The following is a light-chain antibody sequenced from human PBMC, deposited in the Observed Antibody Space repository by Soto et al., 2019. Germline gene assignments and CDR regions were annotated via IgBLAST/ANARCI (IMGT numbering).Light chain of an antibody. J-gene: IGKJ1*01. CDR3: QQYYSFPWT. CDR2: AAS. V-gene: IGKV1D-8*01. CDR1: QGIGSY. Sequence: VLWMTQSPSLLSASTGDRVTISCRMSQGIGSYLAWYQQRPGKAPELLIYAASTLQSGVPSRFSGSGSGADFTLTISRLQSEDFGSYYCQQYYSFPWTFGQGTKVEIK.